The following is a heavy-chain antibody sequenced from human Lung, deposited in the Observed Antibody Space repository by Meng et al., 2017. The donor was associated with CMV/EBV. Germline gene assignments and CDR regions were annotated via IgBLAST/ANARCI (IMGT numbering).Heavy chain of an antibody. CDR2: IYYSGST. CDR1: GGSISSGDYY. CDR3: ARALDTAMVTFDY. J-gene: IGHJ4*02. D-gene: IGHD5-18*01. V-gene: IGHV4-30-4*08. Sequence: QGELPESGPGLVKPSQTLSLTCTVSGGSISSGDYYWSWIRQPPGKGLEWIGYIYYSGSTYYNPSLKSRVTISVDTSKNQFSLKLSSVTAADTAVYYCARALDTAMVTFDYWGQGTLVTVSS.